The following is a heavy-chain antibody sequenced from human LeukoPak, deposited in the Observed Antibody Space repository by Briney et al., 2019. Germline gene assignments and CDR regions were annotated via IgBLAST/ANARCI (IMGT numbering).Heavy chain of an antibody. J-gene: IGHJ5*02. CDR2: IWYDGSNK. CDR1: GFTFSSYG. Sequence: PGGSLRLSCAASGFTFSSYGMHWVRQAPGKGLEWVAVIWYDGSNKYYADSVKGRFTISRDNAKNSLYLQMNSLRAEDTAIYYCARSWWIVVAPTADWFDPWGQGTLVTVSS. V-gene: IGHV3-33*01. CDR3: ARSWWIVVAPTADWFDP. D-gene: IGHD2-2*01.